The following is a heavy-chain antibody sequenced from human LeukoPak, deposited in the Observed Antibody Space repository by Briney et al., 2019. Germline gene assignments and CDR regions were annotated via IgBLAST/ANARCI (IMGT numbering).Heavy chain of an antibody. Sequence: GESLKISCKGSGYTFSSYWIDWVRLMPGKGLEWMGIIYPGDSDTRYSPSFQGQITISVDKSISTAYLQWSSLKASDTAMYYCAREYWGNLDYWGQGTLVTVSS. CDR2: IYPGDSDT. D-gene: IGHD7-27*01. V-gene: IGHV5-51*01. CDR3: AREYWGNLDY. J-gene: IGHJ4*02. CDR1: GYTFSSYW.